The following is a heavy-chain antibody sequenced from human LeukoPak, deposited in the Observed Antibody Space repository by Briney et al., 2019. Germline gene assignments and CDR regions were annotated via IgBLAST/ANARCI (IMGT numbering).Heavy chain of an antibody. V-gene: IGHV3-23*01. D-gene: IGHD3-3*01. J-gene: IGHJ4*02. CDR1: GFTFSSYW. CDR2: LSGSGAGT. Sequence: GGSLRLSCAASGFTFSSYWMSWVRQAPGKGLEWVATLSGSGAGTYYSDSVQGRFTISRDNSKRTLFLQMNSLRAEDTAFYYCAKAELGVDTFFDYWGQGTLVTVSS. CDR3: AKAELGVDTFFDY.